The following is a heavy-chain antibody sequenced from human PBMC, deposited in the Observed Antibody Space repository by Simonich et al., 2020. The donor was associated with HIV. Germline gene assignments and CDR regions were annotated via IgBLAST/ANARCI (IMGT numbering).Heavy chain of an antibody. CDR2: ISFDGSNK. CDR3: ARESWGFDY. CDR1: GFTFSSYA. Sequence: QVQLVESGGGVVQPGRSLRLSCAASGFTFSSYAMHWVRQAPGKGVEWVAVISFDGSNKYYADSVKGRFTISRDNSKNTRYLQMNSLRAEDTAVYYCARESWGFDYWGQGTLVTVSS. D-gene: IGHD3-16*01. V-gene: IGHV3-30*07. J-gene: IGHJ4*02.